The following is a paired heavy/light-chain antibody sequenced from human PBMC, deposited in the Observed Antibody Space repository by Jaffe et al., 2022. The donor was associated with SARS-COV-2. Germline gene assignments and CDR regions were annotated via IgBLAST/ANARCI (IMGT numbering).Heavy chain of an antibody. V-gene: IGHV3-43*02. Sequence: EVQLVESGGGVVQPGGSLRLSCAASGFTFDDYAMHWVRQAPGKGLEWVSLISGDGGSTYYADSVKGRFTISRDNSKNSLYLQMNSLRTEDTALYYCTKMVEGYCSGGSCEPYYGMDVWGQGTTVTVSS. CDR1: GFTFDDYA. D-gene: IGHD2-15*01. J-gene: IGHJ6*02. CDR3: TKMVEGYCSGGSCEPYYGMDV. CDR2: ISGDGGST.
Light chain of an antibody. CDR3: QQYYSYPQIT. V-gene: IGKV1-8*01. CDR2: AAS. J-gene: IGKJ5*01. Sequence: AIRMTQSPSSFSASTGDRVTITCRASQGISSYLAWYQQKPGKAPKLLIYAASTLQSGVPSRFSGSGSGTDFTLTISCLQSEDFATYYCQQYYSYPQITFGQGTRLEIK. CDR1: QGISSY.